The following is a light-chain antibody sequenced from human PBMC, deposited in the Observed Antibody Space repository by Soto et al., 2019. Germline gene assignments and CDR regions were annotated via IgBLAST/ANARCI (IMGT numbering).Light chain of an antibody. J-gene: IGLJ3*02. CDR1: SAHSSYA. V-gene: IGLV4-69*01. Sequence: QLVLTQSPSASASLGASVKLTCTLSSAHSSYAIAWHQQQSEKGPRYLMKLNSDGSHSKGDGIPDRCSGSSSGAERYLTISCLHSEDEADYYCQTWGTGILVVFGGGTKVTVL. CDR3: QTWGTGILVV. CDR2: LNSDGSH.